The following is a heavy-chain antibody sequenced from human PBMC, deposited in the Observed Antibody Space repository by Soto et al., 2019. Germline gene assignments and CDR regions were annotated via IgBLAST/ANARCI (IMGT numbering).Heavy chain of an antibody. Sequence: GGSLRLSCAASGFTFSSYWMSWVRQAPGKGLEWVANIKQDGSEKYYVDSVKGRFTISRDNAKNSLYLQMNSLRAEDTAVYYCARDPGSGWSNNVDYWGQGTLVTVSS. CDR1: GFTFSSYW. V-gene: IGHV3-7*01. CDR2: IKQDGSEK. CDR3: ARDPGSGWSNNVDY. J-gene: IGHJ4*02. D-gene: IGHD6-13*01.